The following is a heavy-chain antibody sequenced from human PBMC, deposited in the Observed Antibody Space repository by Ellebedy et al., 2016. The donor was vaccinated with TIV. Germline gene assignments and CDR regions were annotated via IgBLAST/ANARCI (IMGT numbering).Heavy chain of an antibody. CDR3: ARGAGWYAY. Sequence: MPSETLSLTCTVPGGSIRSYYWSWIRQPPGKGLEWIGYIDYSGSTRVHPSLKSRVTMSVDASKNQFSLKLSSVTTADTALYYCARGAGWYAYWGQGTLVSVSS. CDR2: IDYSGST. CDR1: GGSIRSYY. D-gene: IGHD6-19*01. V-gene: IGHV4-59*01. J-gene: IGHJ4*02.